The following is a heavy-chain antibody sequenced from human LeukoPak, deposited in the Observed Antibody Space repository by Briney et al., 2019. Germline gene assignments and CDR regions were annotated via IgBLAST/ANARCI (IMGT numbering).Heavy chain of an antibody. CDR2: VAGAGDT. Sequence: GGSLRLSCAASGFTFSSYDMHWVRQATGRGLEWVSGVAGAGDTYYADSVKGRFTISRDNSKNTLYLQINSLRAEDTAIYYCAKDSSTTVTTKGGPRRSFDYWGLGTLVTVSS. CDR1: GFTFSSYD. J-gene: IGHJ4*02. D-gene: IGHD4-17*01. V-gene: IGHV3-13*01. CDR3: AKDSSTTVTTKGGPRRSFDY.